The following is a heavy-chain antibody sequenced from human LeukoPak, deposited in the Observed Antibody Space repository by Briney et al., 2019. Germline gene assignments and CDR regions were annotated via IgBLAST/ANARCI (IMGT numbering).Heavy chain of an antibody. D-gene: IGHD2-2*01. V-gene: IGHV3-21*04. Sequence: PGGSLRLSCAASGFTFSSYSMNWVRQAPGKGLEWVSSISSSSSYIYYADSVKGRFTISRDNSKNTLYLQMNSLRAEDTAVYYCAKDRTNPEKWGAFDIWGQGTMVTVSS. CDR1: GFTFSSYS. J-gene: IGHJ3*02. CDR2: ISSSSSYI. CDR3: AKDRTNPEKWGAFDI.